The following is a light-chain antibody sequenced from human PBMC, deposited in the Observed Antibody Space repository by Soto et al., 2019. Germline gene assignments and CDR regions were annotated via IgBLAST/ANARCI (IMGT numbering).Light chain of an antibody. CDR3: QQYGDWPLT. V-gene: IGKV3-15*01. J-gene: IGKJ4*01. CDR1: QSVGNN. CDR2: ATS. Sequence: EIVVTQSPATLSVSPGERATLSCSASQSVGNNFAWYQQKPGQAPRLLIFATSTRATGVPARFSGSGSVTEFTLTISSLQSEDFAVYYCQQYGDWPLTFGGGAKVEIE.